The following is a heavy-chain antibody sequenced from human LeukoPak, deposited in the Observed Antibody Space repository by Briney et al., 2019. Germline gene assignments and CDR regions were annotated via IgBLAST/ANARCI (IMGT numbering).Heavy chain of an antibody. J-gene: IGHJ4*02. D-gene: IGHD1-7*01. CDR1: GGSISSYY. CDR2: IYYSGST. V-gene: IGHV4-59*08. CDR3: ARVSANWNYAVDY. Sequence: TSETLSLTCTVSGGSISSYYWSWIRQPPGKGLEWIGYIYYSGSTNYSPSLKSRVTISVDTSKNQFSLKLSSVTAADTAVYYCARVSANWNYAVDYWGQGTLVTVSS.